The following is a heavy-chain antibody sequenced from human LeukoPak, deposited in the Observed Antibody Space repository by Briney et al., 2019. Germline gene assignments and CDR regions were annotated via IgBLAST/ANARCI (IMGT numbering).Heavy chain of an antibody. V-gene: IGHV4-61*02. CDR1: GGSISSGSYY. CDR2: IYTSGST. J-gene: IGHJ6*03. Sequence: PSQTLALTCTVSGGSISSGSYYWSWIRQPAGKGLEWIGRIYTSGSTNYNPSLKSRVTISVDTSKNQFSLKLSSVTAADTAVYYCASDIFGVVPTYYYYMDVWGKGTTVTVSS. D-gene: IGHD3-3*01. CDR3: ASDIFGVVPTYYYYMDV.